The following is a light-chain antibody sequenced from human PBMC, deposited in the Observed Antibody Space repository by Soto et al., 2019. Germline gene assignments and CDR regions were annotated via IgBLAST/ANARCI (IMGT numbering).Light chain of an antibody. CDR2: GAS. V-gene: IGKV3-20*01. CDR3: QQYGNSPVT. Sequence: EIVLTQSPGTLSLSPGETGTLSCRASQSVSDFYLAWYQQKPGQAPRLLIYGASSRATDIPDRFSGSGSGTEFTLTISRLEPEDFAVYYCQQYGNSPVTFGQGTKVEIK. CDR1: QSVSDFY. J-gene: IGKJ1*01.